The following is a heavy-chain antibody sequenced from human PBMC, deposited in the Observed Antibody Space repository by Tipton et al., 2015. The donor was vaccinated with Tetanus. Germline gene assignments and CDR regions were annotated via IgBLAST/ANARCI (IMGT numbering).Heavy chain of an antibody. CDR3: ARHCYDFWSGYPNWFDP. J-gene: IGHJ5*02. V-gene: IGHV4-39*01. D-gene: IGHD3-3*01. Sequence: TLSLTCTVSGGSMNSGGFYLSWNRPDPGKGPGGYGRIYYNGDTYYNPPPKIRVTISGDTPKNQFSLKLSSVTAADTAVYYCARHCYDFWSGYPNWFDPWGQGTLVTVSS. CDR2: IYYNGDT. CDR1: GGSMNSGGFY.